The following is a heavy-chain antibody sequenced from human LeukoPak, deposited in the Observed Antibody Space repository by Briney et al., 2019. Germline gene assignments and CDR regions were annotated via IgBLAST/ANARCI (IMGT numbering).Heavy chain of an antibody. J-gene: IGHJ4*02. CDR2: IYYSGST. CDR1: GGSISSSSYY. CDR3: ARASDILAGFGFDY. Sequence: SETLSLTCTVSGGSISSSSYYWGWIRQPPGKGLEWIGSIYYSGSTYYNPSLKSRVTMSVDTSNNRFSLMLTSVTAADTAVYYCARASDILAGFGFDYWGQGTLVTVSS. V-gene: IGHV4-39*01. D-gene: IGHD5-12*01.